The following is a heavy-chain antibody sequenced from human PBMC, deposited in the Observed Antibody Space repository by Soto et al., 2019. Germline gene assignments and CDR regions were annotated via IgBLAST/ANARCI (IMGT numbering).Heavy chain of an antibody. CDR2: IYPGDSDT. J-gene: IGHJ6*02. D-gene: IGHD2-15*01. CDR1: GYSFTSYW. Sequence: GESLNISCKGSGYSFTSYWIGWVRQMPGKGLEWMGIIYPGDSDTRYSPSFQGQVTISADKSISTAYLQWSSLKASDTAVYYCARDGGYCSGGSCYDPPRYGMDVWGQGTTVTVSS. CDR3: ARDGGYCSGGSCYDPPRYGMDV. V-gene: IGHV5-51*01.